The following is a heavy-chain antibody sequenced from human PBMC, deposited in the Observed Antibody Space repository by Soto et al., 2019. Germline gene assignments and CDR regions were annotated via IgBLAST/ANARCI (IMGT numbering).Heavy chain of an antibody. Sequence: VQLLESGGGLVQPGGSLRLSCAASGFTFSSYAMNWVRQGPGKGLEWVSVISGSGGSTYYADSVKGRFTISRDNSKITLYLQMNSLRAEDTAVYYCASRSSGWYFDYWGQGTLVTVSS. V-gene: IGHV3-23*01. CDR2: ISGSGGST. D-gene: IGHD6-19*01. CDR1: GFTFSSYA. CDR3: ASRSSGWYFDY. J-gene: IGHJ4*02.